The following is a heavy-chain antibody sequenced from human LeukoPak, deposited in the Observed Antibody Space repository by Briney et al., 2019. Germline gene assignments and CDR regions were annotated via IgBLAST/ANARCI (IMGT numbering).Heavy chain of an antibody. CDR3: YDSSGRPFDY. Sequence: GGSLRLSCAASGFTFSSYTMSWVRQPPGKGLEWVSGISATGDSTYNADSLKGRFTIFRDNSKNTVYLQMNSLRAEDTAVYYCYDSSGRPFDYWGQGTLVTVSS. CDR1: GFTFSSYT. CDR2: ISATGDST. J-gene: IGHJ4*02. D-gene: IGHD3-22*01. V-gene: IGHV3-23*01.